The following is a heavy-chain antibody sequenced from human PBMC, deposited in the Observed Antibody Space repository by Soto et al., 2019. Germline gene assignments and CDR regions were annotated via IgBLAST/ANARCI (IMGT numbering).Heavy chain of an antibody. V-gene: IGHV4-34*01. CDR1: GGSFSGYY. CDR2: INHSGST. CDR3: ARGLGLGYSYGKGSWSVY. Sequence: QVQLQQWGAGLLKPSETLSLTCAVYGGSFSGYYWSWIRQPPGKGLEWIGEINHSGSTNYKPSLKSRVTISVDTSNNQFSLKLSSVTAADTAVYYCARGLGLGYSYGKGSWSVYWGQGTLVTVSS. J-gene: IGHJ4*02. D-gene: IGHD5-18*01.